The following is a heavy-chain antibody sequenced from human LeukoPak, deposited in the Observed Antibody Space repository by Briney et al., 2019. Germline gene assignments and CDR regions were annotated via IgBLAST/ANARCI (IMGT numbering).Heavy chain of an antibody. V-gene: IGHV4-34*01. Sequence: PSETLSLTCAVYGGSFSGYYWSWIRQPPGKGLEWIGEINHSGSTNYNPSLKSRVTISVDTSKNQFSLKLSSVTAADTAVYYCARVGLRYFDWLLYPDFDYWGQGTLVTVSS. CDR1: GGSFSGYY. CDR3: ARVGLRYFDWLLYPDFDY. D-gene: IGHD3-9*01. CDR2: INHSGST. J-gene: IGHJ4*02.